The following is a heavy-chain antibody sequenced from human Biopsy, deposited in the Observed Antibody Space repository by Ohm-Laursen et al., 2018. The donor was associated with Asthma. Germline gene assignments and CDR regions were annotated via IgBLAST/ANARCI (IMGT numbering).Heavy chain of an antibody. Sequence: GTLSLTWIVSGDAMSTSGSYWGWIRQSPGKGLEWIGSIYYSGRTYYNPSLESRVTISADTSKNHFSLKVTSVTAADTAVYYCARAVSSSSYLYFDLWGRGDLVTVSS. D-gene: IGHD6-6*01. J-gene: IGHJ2*01. CDR3: ARAVSSSSYLYFDL. CDR2: IYYSGRT. V-gene: IGHV4-39*02. CDR1: GDAMSTSGSY.